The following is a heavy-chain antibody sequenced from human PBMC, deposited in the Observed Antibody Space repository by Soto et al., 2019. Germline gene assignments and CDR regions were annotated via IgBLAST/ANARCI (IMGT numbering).Heavy chain of an antibody. D-gene: IGHD3-22*01. CDR2: IFPSDSDA. CDR3: ARKDKSGYFNWFDL. J-gene: IGHJ5*02. CDR1: GYRFTSYW. V-gene: IGHV5-51*01. Sequence: PGESLKISCRTSGYRFTSYWIAWVRQMPGKGLEWMGIIFPSDSDARYSPSFQGQVTISVDRSTSTVFLQWASLKASDTAVYFCARKDKSGYFNWFDLWGQGTLVTVSS.